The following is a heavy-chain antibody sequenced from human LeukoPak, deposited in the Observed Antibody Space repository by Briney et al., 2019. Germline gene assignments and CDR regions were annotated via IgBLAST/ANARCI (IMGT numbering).Heavy chain of an antibody. V-gene: IGHV4-30-2*01. D-gene: IGHD2-8*02. J-gene: IGHJ4*02. CDR3: AKDQSTGGDY. Sequence: SQTLSLTCAVYGGSFSGYYWSWIRQPPGKGLEWIGYIYHSGSTYYNPSLKSRVTISVDRSKNQFSLKLSSVTAADTAVYYCAKDQSTGGDYWGQGTLVTVSS. CDR2: IYHSGST. CDR1: GGSFSGYY.